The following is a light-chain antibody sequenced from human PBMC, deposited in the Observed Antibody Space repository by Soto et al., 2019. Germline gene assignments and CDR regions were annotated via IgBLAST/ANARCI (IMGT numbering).Light chain of an antibody. J-gene: IGKJ5*01. Sequence: EIVLTQSPASLALSPGERATLSCRASLSVSGYLAWYQQRPNQAPRLLIHGTSNRATGIPARFSGEGSGTDLTLTISSLEPEDSAVYYCQHRANFGQGTRLEIK. CDR1: LSVSGY. CDR2: GTS. V-gene: IGKV3-11*01. CDR3: QHRAN.